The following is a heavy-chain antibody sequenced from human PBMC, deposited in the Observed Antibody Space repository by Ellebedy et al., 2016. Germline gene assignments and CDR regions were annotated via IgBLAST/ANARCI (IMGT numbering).Heavy chain of an antibody. Sequence: GESLKISXAASGFTVIDNYMTWVRQAPGKGLEWVSVMYSGGLSYYADSVKGRFTISRDGSKNTLYLQMNSLRPEDTAMYYCATRHFGTYNIWGRGTVVTVSS. CDR3: ATRHFGTYNI. J-gene: IGHJ3*02. D-gene: IGHD3-16*01. CDR1: GFTVIDNY. V-gene: IGHV3-53*01. CDR2: MYSGGLS.